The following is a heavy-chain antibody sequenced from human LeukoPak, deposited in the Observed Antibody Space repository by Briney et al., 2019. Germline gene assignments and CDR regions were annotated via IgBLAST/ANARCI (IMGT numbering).Heavy chain of an antibody. Sequence: GGSLRLSCAASGFTFSSYAMSWVRQAPGKGLEWVSGISGSGGSTDYADSVKDRFTISRDNSQNTLYLQMNSLRAEDTAVYYCARGFRYFEYWGQGTLVTVSS. CDR1: GFTFSSYA. V-gene: IGHV3-23*01. J-gene: IGHJ4*02. CDR2: ISGSGGST. CDR3: ARGFRYFEY.